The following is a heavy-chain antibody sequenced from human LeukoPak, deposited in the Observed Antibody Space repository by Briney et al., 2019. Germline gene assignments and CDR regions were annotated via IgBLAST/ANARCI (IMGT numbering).Heavy chain of an antibody. CDR2: INHSGST. Sequence: PSETLSLTCAVYGGSFSGYYWSWIRQPPGKGLEWIGKINHSGSTNYNPSLKSRVTISVDTSKNQFSLKLSSVTAADTAVYYCARALRSYCSSTSCYSHFDYWGQGTLVTVSS. J-gene: IGHJ4*02. D-gene: IGHD2-2*02. V-gene: IGHV4-34*01. CDR1: GGSFSGYY. CDR3: ARALRSYCSSTSCYSHFDY.